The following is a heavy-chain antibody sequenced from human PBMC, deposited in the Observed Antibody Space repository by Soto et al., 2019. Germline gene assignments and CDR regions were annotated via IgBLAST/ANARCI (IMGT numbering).Heavy chain of an antibody. Sequence: GGSLRLSCAASGFTFSSYGMHWVRQAPGKGLEWVAVISYDGSNKYYADSVKGRFTISRDNSKNTLYLQMNSLRAEDTAVYYCAKDLGVTIFGVVISDGMDVWGQGTTVTVSS. D-gene: IGHD3-3*01. CDR1: GFTFSSYG. V-gene: IGHV3-30*18. CDR3: AKDLGVTIFGVVISDGMDV. J-gene: IGHJ6*02. CDR2: ISYDGSNK.